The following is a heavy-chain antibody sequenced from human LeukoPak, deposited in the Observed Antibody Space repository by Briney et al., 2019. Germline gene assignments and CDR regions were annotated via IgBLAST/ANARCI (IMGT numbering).Heavy chain of an antibody. CDR2: IYYSGST. V-gene: IGHV4-31*03. Sequence: SETLSLTCTVSGGSISSGGYYWSWIRQLPGKGLEWIGYIYYSGSTYYNPSLKSRVTISVDTSKNQFSLKLSSVTAADTAVYYCARGQRGYGDCLFDYWGQGTLVTVSS. CDR3: ARGQRGYGDCLFDY. J-gene: IGHJ4*02. D-gene: IGHD4-17*01. CDR1: GGSISSGGYY.